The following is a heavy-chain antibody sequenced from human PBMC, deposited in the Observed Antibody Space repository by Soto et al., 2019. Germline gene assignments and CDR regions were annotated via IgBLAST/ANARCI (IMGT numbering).Heavy chain of an antibody. CDR1: GFTLSSYA. CDR3: ARYGTRADW. J-gene: IGHJ4*02. CDR2: IVNDGSDR. Sequence: VQVLESGGDLVQPGGSLRLSCAASGFTLSSYAMSWVRQAPGKGLEWMAVIVNDGSDRDYAASVAGRFTISRDNSKNTLYLQMDNLGVDDTAMYYCARYGTRADWWGLGTQVTVSS. V-gene: IGHV3-33*08. D-gene: IGHD1-1*01.